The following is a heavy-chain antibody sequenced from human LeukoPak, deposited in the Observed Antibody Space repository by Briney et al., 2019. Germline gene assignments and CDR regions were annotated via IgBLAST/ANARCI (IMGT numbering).Heavy chain of an antibody. CDR1: GFTFSGFG. CDR2: MRSRSNNYAT. Sequence: PGGSLKLSCAVSGFTFSGFGIHWVRQASGKGLEWVGRMRSRSNNYATAYAASVRGRFTISRDDSKNTAYLQMNSLLTEDTAVYYCARGRWPCPSMDVWGQGTTVTVSS. CDR3: ARGRWPCPSMDV. V-gene: IGHV3-73*01. D-gene: IGHD5-24*01. J-gene: IGHJ6*02.